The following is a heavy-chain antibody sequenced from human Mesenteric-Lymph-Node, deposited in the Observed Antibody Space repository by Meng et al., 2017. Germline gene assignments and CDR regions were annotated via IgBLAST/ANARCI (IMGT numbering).Heavy chain of an antibody. J-gene: IGHJ4*02. Sequence: GESLKISCVGSGLNFGTYWMNWVRQAPGKGLEWVANIKHDGSETRYVDSVKGRFTISRDNAKNSLFLQMNSVRDEDTATYYCAGGSGWLIDYWGQGTLVTVSS. CDR3: AGGSGWLIDY. CDR2: IKHDGSET. D-gene: IGHD6-19*01. V-gene: IGHV3-7*04. CDR1: GLNFGTYW.